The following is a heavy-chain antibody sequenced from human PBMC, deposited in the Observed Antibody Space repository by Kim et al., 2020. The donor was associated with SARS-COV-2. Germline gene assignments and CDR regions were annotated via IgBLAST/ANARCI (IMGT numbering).Heavy chain of an antibody. Sequence: GGSLRLSCAASGFTFSSYWIHWVRQVPGKGLVWVSRINSDATTTSYADSVRGRFSISRDNAKNTLYLQMHSLRAEDTAVYFCARQASKGFDFWGQGTMVTVSS. CDR3: ARQASKGFDF. CDR1: GFTFSSYW. V-gene: IGHV3-74*01. CDR2: INSDATTT. J-gene: IGHJ3*01.